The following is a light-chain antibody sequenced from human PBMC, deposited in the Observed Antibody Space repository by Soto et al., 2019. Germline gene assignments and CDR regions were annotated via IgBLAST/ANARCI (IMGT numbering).Light chain of an antibody. CDR1: DSNIGTFY. J-gene: IGLJ2*01. CDR3: TAWDDNLSAVV. Sequence: QSVLTQSPSTSATPGQGVSISCSGGDSNIGTFYVSWYQHVPGTAPRLLIYANNQRPSGVPDRFSGSKSGTSASLAISGLRSEDEGYYYCTAWDDNLSAVVFGGGTQLIVL. CDR2: ANN. V-gene: IGLV1-47*02.